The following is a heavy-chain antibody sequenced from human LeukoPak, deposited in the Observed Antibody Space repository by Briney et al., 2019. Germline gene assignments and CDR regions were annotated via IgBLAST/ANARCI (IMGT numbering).Heavy chain of an antibody. Sequence: GGSLRLSCVASGFTFDDYAMHWVRQAPGKGLEWVSLISGDGDRTYYADSVKGRFTISRDNSKNSLYLQLNSLRTEDTALYYCAKDKGHYDSSAYPDCWGQGTLVTVSS. CDR2: ISGDGDRT. CDR3: AKDKGHYDSSAYPDC. CDR1: GFTFDDYA. D-gene: IGHD3-22*01. V-gene: IGHV3-43*02. J-gene: IGHJ4*02.